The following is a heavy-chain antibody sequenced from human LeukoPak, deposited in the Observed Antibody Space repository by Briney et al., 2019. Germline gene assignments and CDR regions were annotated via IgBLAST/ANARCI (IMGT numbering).Heavy chain of an antibody. J-gene: IGHJ4*02. Sequence: GGSLRLSCAASGFTFGTSAMSWVRQAPGKGPEWVSTFSRSGPDTYYADSVKGRFTIFRDNSKDTLYLQMNSLRAEDTAVYYCAKGSLGSWYYFDYWGQGALVTVSS. V-gene: IGHV3-23*01. CDR2: FSRSGPDT. CDR1: GFTFGTSA. D-gene: IGHD6-13*01. CDR3: AKGSLGSWYYFDY.